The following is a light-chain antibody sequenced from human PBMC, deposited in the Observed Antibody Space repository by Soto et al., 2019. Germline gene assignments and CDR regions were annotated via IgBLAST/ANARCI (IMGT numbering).Light chain of an antibody. CDR1: SGHSSYA. V-gene: IGLV4-69*01. CDR2: LNSDGSH. J-gene: IGLJ2*01. Sequence: QSVLTQSPSASASLGASVKLTCTLSSGHSSYAIAWHQQQPEKGPRYLMKLNSDGSHSKGDGIPDRFSGSSSGAERYLTISSLQSEDEADYYCQTWGTDIVVFDGGTKLTVL. CDR3: QTWGTDIVV.